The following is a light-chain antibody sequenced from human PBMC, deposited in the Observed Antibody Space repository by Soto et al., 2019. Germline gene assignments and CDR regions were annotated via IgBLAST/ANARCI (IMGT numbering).Light chain of an antibody. CDR2: GAS. V-gene: IGKV3-20*01. CDR1: QSVSSNY. J-gene: IGKJ4*01. CDR3: QQYDDYPRVT. Sequence: EIVLTQSPGTLSVSPGERATLSCRASQSVSSNYLAWYQQKPGQAPRLLIYGASSRATGIPDRFIGSGSGTDFTLTISRLEPADFAVYYCQQYDDYPRVTFGGGTKVEIK.